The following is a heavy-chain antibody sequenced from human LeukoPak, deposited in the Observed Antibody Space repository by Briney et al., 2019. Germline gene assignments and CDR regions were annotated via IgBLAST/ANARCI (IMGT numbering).Heavy chain of an antibody. CDR3: ARDRTGDSGSYYGHWFDP. J-gene: IGHJ5*02. CDR2: IKQDGSEK. D-gene: IGHD1-26*01. V-gene: IGHV3-7*01. CDR1: GFTFSSYW. Sequence: GGSLRLSCAASGFTFSSYWMSWVRQAPGKGLEWVANIKQDGSEKYYVDSVKGRFTISRDNAKNSLYLQMNSLRAEDTAVYYCARDRTGDSGSYYGHWFDPWGQGTLVTVSS.